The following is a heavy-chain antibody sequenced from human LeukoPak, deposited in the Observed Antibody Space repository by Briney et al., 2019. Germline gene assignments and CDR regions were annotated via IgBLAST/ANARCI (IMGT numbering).Heavy chain of an antibody. V-gene: IGHV4-34*01. J-gene: IGHJ3*02. CDR2: INHSGST. CDR1: GGSFSGYY. Sequence: SETLSLTCAVYGGSFSGYYWSWIRQPPGKGLEWIGEINHSGSTNYNPSLKSRVTISVDTSKNQFSLKLSSVTAADTAVYYCARRTVVAFDIWGQGTVVTVSS. D-gene: IGHD4-23*01. CDR3: ARRTVVAFDI.